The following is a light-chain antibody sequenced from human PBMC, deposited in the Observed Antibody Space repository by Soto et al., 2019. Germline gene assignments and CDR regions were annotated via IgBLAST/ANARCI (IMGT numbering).Light chain of an antibody. Sequence: EIVMTQSPATLSVSPGERATLSCRASQSVGSNFAWYQQKPGQAPRLLIYAASTRATGIPARISGSGSGTEFTLTISSLQSEDFAVYYCQQYNNWLITFGQGTRLEIK. CDR2: AAS. V-gene: IGKV3-15*01. J-gene: IGKJ5*01. CDR1: QSVGSN. CDR3: QQYNNWLIT.